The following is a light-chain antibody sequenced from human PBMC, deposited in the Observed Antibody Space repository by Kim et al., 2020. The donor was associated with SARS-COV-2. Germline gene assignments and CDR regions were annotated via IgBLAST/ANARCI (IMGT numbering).Light chain of an antibody. CDR3: DT. V-gene: IGKV3-11*01. CDR2: DAS. J-gene: IGKJ4*01. Sequence: TQSPATLSLSPGERATLSCRASQSVSSYLAWYQQKPGQAPRLLIYDASNRATGIPARFSGSGSGTDFTLTISSLEPEDFAAYYPDTFGGGTKVEI. CDR1: QSVSSY.